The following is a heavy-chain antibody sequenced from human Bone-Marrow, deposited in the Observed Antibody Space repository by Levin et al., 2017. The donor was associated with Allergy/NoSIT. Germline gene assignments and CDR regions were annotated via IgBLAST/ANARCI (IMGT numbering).Heavy chain of an antibody. J-gene: IGHJ6*02. D-gene: IGHD4-23*01. CDR3: ARWYGGNSKTKYGMDV. CDR1: GFTFSSYG. V-gene: IGHV3-33*01. CDR2: IWYDGSNK. Sequence: GGSLRLSCAASGFTFSSYGMHWVRQAPGKGLEWVAVIWYDGSNKYYADSVKGRFTISRDNSKNTLYLQMNSLRAEDTAVYYCARWYGGNSKTKYGMDVWGQGTTVTVSS.